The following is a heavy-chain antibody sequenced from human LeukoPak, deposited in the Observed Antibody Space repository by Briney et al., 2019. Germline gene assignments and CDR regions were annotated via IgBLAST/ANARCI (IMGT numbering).Heavy chain of an antibody. CDR2: IIPIFGTA. V-gene: IGHV1-69*05. D-gene: IGHD1-26*01. CDR1: GGTFSSYA. CDR3: ARDNTGIVGATVYWFDP. Sequence: ASVKVSCKASGGTFSSYAISWVRQAPGQGLEWMGRIIPIFGTANYAQKFQGRVTITTYESTSTAYMELSSLRSEDTAVYYCARDNTGIVGATVYWFDPWGQGTLVTVSS. J-gene: IGHJ5*02.